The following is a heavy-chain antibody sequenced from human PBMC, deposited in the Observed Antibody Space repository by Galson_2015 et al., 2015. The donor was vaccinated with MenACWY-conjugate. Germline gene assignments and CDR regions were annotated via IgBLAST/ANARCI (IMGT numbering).Heavy chain of an antibody. V-gene: IGHV3-53*01. CDR1: GFTFSDYY. J-gene: IGHJ4*02. Sequence: SLRLSCAASGFTFSDYYMSWVRQAPGKGLEWVSVIYSGGSTYYADSVKGRFTISRDNSKNTLYLQMNSLRAEDTAVYYCARDLYGYRGYWGQGTLVTVSS. CDR3: ARDLYGYRGY. CDR2: IYSGGST. D-gene: IGHD3-16*01.